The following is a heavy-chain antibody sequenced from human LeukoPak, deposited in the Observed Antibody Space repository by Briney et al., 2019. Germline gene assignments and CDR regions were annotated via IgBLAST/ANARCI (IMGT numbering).Heavy chain of an antibody. V-gene: IGHV4-61*01. D-gene: IGHD2-2*01. CDR3: ARQAFCSGTSCFPFDY. CDR1: GGSLSSGSYY. J-gene: IGHJ4*02. Sequence: PSETLSLTCTVSGGSLSSGSYYWSWIRQPPGKGLEWIGYIYYSGSTSYNPSLNSRVTISVDPSKNQFSLKLSSVTAADTAVYYCARQAFCSGTSCFPFDYWGQGTLVTVSS. CDR2: IYYSGST.